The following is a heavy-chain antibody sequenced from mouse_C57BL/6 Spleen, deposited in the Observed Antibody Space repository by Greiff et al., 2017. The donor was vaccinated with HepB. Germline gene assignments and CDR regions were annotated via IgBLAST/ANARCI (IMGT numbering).Heavy chain of an antibody. V-gene: IGHV1-81*01. Sequence: QVQLQQSGAELARPGASVKLSCKASGYTFTSYGISWVKQRTGQGLEWIGEIYPRSGNTYYNEKFKGKATLTADKSSSTAYMELRSLTSEDSAVYFCARSGGNPSSGAMDYWGQGTSVTVSS. CDR2: IYPRSGNT. CDR3: ARSGGNPSSGAMDY. J-gene: IGHJ4*01. CDR1: GYTFTSYG. D-gene: IGHD2-1*01.